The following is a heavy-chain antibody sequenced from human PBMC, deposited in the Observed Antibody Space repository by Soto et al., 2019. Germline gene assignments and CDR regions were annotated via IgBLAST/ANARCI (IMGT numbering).Heavy chain of an antibody. CDR2: IYYSGST. CDR3: ARLGMATILTPNYYFDY. J-gene: IGHJ4*02. V-gene: IGHV4-59*08. CDR1: GGSISSYY. D-gene: IGHD5-12*01. Sequence: SETLSLTCTVSGGSISSYYWSWIRQPPGKGLEWIGYIYYSGSTNYNPSLKSRVTISVDTSKNQFSLKLNSMTAADTAVYYCARLGMATILTPNYYFDYWGRGTLVTV.